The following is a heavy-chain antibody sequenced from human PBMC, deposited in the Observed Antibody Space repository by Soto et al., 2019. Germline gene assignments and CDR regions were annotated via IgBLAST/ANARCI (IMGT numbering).Heavy chain of an antibody. CDR3: ARHPGYYDILTGYTTYYFDY. D-gene: IGHD3-9*01. V-gene: IGHV4-59*08. CDR2: IYYRGNT. Sequence: ATLSLTYTLSGGSIGTYYWCWFRQPPGKGLDWIEYIYYRGNTDYNPSLKSRVTISLDTPKNQFSLKLSSVTAADTAVYYCARHPGYYDILTGYTTYYFDYWGQGILVTVSS. J-gene: IGHJ4*02. CDR1: GGSIGTYY.